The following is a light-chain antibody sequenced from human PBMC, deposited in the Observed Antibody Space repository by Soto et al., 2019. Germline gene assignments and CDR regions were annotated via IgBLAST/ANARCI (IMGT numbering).Light chain of an antibody. J-gene: IGKJ5*01. CDR1: QGISSY. Sequence: IQLTQSPSSLSASVGDRVTITCLASQGISSYLAWYQQKPGKAPKLLIYAASTLQSGVPSRFSGSGSGTDCTLTISSLQPEDVATYYCQQLNSYPITLGQGTRLEIK. CDR3: QQLNSYPIT. CDR2: AAS. V-gene: IGKV1-9*01.